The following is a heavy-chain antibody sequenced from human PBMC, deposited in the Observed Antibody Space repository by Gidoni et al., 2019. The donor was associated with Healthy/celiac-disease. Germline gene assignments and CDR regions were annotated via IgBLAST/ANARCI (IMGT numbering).Heavy chain of an antibody. D-gene: IGHD3-22*01. V-gene: IGHV3-7*01. Sequence: EVQLVESGGGLVQPGGSLRLSCAASGFTFSSYWMSWVRQAPGKGLDWVANIKQDGSEKYYVDSVKGRFTISRDNAKNSLYLQMNSLRAEDTAVYYCARARDNYYDSSGYPLGYWGQGTLVTVSS. J-gene: IGHJ4*02. CDR2: IKQDGSEK. CDR1: GFTFSSYW. CDR3: ARARDNYYDSSGYPLGY.